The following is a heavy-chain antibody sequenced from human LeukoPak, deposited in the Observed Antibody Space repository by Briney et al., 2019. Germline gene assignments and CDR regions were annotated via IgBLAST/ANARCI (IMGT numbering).Heavy chain of an antibody. CDR1: GDSVSSNSAA. V-gene: IGHV6-1*01. CDR3: ARDRRHDFWSGYYTGFDY. J-gene: IGHJ4*02. D-gene: IGHD3-3*01. Sequence: SQTLSLTCAISGDSVSSNSAAWNWIRQSPSRGLEWLGRTYYRSKWYNDYAVSVKSRITINPDTSKNQFSLQLNSVTPEDTAVYYCARDRRHDFWSGYYTGFDYWGQGTLVTVSS. CDR2: TYYRSKWYN.